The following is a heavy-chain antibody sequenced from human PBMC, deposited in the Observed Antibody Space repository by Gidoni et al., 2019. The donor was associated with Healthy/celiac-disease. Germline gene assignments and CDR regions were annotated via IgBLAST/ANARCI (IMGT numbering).Heavy chain of an antibody. CDR3: ARMGDSSGWSGYYYYMDV. V-gene: IGHV3-21*01. J-gene: IGHJ6*03. CDR1: GFTFSSYS. Sequence: EVQLVESGGGLVKPGGSLRLSCAASGFTFSSYSMNWVRQAPGKGLEWVSSISSSSSYIYYADSVKGRFTISRDNAKNSLYLQMNSLRAEDTAVYYCARMGDSSGWSGYYYYMDVWGKGTTVTVSS. D-gene: IGHD6-19*01. CDR2: ISSSSSYI.